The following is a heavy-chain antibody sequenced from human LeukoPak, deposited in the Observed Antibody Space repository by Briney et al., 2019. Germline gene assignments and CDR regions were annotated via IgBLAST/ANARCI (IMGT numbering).Heavy chain of an antibody. V-gene: IGHV3-33*06. CDR2: IWYDGSNK. CDR1: GFTFSSYG. J-gene: IGHJ4*02. CDR3: AKDRLHCSGGSCYSGYFDY. D-gene: IGHD2-15*01. Sequence: GRSLRLSCAASGFTFSSYGMHWVRQAPGKGLEWVAVIWYDGSNKYYADSVKGRFTISRDNSKNTLYLQMNSLRAEDTAVCYCAKDRLHCSGGSCYSGYFDYWGQGTLVTVSS.